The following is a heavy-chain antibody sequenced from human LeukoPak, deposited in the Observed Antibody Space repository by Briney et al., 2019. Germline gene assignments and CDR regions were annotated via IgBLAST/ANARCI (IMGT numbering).Heavy chain of an antibody. CDR3: ARGSPMPVFLITVDWFYDL. V-gene: IGHV4-39*01. CDR1: GASLSSEKNF. J-gene: IGHJ2*01. CDR2: IHYTGST. Sequence: PSETLSLTCTVSGASLSSEKNFWGWIRQSPGKGLEWIGNIHYTGSTYYNASLKSRVSMSVDTSKNQFSLRLTSVTAADTAVYYCARGSPMPVFLITVDWFYDLWGRGTLASVSS. D-gene: IGHD3-16*01.